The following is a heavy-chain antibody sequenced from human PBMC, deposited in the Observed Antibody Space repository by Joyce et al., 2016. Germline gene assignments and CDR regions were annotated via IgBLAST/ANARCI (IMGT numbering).Heavy chain of an antibody. V-gene: IGHV1-3*01. J-gene: IGHJ5*02. CDR3: ARDPAYCGGDCP. Sequence: QVQLLQSGTEVKKPGASVTVSCKASGYTFPTYAIHWVRHAPGQRLGWMGWINADNGNTIYSRQFQGRVTITRNTSASTAYMDLSNLRSEDTAVYYCARDPAYCGGDCPWGQGTLVTVSS. D-gene: IGHD2-21*01. CDR1: GYTFPTYA. CDR2: INADNGNT.